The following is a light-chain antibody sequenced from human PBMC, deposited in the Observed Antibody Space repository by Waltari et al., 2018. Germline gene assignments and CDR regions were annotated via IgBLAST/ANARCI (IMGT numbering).Light chain of an antibody. J-gene: IGKJ2*01. CDR2: GAS. CDR1: QSVSNN. CDR3: QQYNNWPPYT. V-gene: IGKV3-15*01. Sequence: EILMTQFPATLSVSPGERATLSCRASQSVSNNVVWYQQKPGQAPRLLMYGASIRATGIPVRFSGSGSGTEFTLTISSLQSEDFAVYYCQQYNNWPPYTFGRGTKLEIK.